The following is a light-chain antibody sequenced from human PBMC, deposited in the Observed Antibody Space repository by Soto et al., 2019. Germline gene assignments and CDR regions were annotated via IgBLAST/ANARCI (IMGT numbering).Light chain of an antibody. J-gene: IGKJ1*01. Sequence: EIVMTQSPATLSVSPGXRATLSCRASQSVSSNLAWYQQKPGLAPRLLMYGASTRATGFPARFSGSGSGTEFTLTISSLQSEDFAVYYCQQYYDWPRTFGQGTKVEIK. CDR2: GAS. CDR1: QSVSSN. CDR3: QQYYDWPRT. V-gene: IGKV3-15*01.